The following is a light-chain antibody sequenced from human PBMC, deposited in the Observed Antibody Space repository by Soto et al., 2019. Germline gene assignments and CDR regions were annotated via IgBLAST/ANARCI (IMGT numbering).Light chain of an antibody. Sequence: EIVMTQSPGTLSVSTGQGATLSCRASHSVDSNLAWYQQRPGQAPRLLIFGASTRPTGSPDRFSGSGSGTECTLTISSLQSEDCAVYYCQQYDKWPLTFGGGTKMEIK. CDR2: GAS. V-gene: IGKV3D-15*01. CDR1: HSVDSN. J-gene: IGKJ4*01. CDR3: QQYDKWPLT.